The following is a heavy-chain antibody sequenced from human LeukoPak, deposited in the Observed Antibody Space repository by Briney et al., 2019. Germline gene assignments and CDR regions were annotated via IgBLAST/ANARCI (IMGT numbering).Heavy chain of an antibody. V-gene: IGHV3-48*02. CDR3: ARVCGSGNMDV. Sequence: GGSLRLSCAASGFTFSSYSMDWVRQAPGKGLEWVTYITSSSSVIYYADSVKGRFTISRDNAKNSLHLQMNSLRDEDTAVYYCARVCGSGNMDVWGQGTTVTVSS. J-gene: IGHJ6*02. CDR2: ITSSSSVI. D-gene: IGHD3-10*01. CDR1: GFTFSSYS.